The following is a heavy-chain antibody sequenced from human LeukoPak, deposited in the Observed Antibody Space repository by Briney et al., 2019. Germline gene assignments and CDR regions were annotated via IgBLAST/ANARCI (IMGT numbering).Heavy chain of an antibody. J-gene: IGHJ4*02. CDR2: ISYVGSNK. CDR1: GFTFSSYA. Sequence: GRSLRLSCAASGFTFSSYAMHWVRQAPGKGLEWVAVISYVGSNKYYADSVKGRFTISRDNSKNTLYLQMNSLRAEDTAVYYCARGSRRKYYDILTGYYRTNFDYWGQGTLVTVSS. CDR3: ARGSRRKYYDILTGYYRTNFDY. D-gene: IGHD3-9*01. V-gene: IGHV3-30*04.